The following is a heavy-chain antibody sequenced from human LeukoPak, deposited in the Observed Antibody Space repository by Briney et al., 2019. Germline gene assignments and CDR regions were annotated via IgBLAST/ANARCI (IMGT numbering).Heavy chain of an antibody. D-gene: IGHD2-15*01. Sequence: GGSLRLSCAASGFTFSSHAMSWVRQAPGKGLEWVPAISGSGGSTYYADSVKGRFTISRDNSKNTLYLQMNSLRAEDTAVYYCAKVGYCSGGSCYYPPSDFDYWGQGTLVTVSS. V-gene: IGHV3-23*01. J-gene: IGHJ4*02. CDR2: ISGSGGST. CDR3: AKVGYCSGGSCYYPPSDFDY. CDR1: GFTFSSHA.